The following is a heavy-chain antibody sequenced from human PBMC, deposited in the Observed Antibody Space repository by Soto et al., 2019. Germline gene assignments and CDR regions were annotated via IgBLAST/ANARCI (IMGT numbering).Heavy chain of an antibody. J-gene: IGHJ6*02. V-gene: IGHV1-3*01. CDR3: ERGEGMEENDYYHGMDV. D-gene: IGHD1-1*01. CDR2: INGGKGNT. CDR1: GYSFSTYA. Sequence: ASVKVSCKASGYSFSTYAMHWVRQAPGQGLEWMGWINGGKGNTKYSQKFKDRVTISRDTSASTGYMELSSLRSEDTAVYYCERGEGMEENDYYHGMDVWGPGXXVTVSS.